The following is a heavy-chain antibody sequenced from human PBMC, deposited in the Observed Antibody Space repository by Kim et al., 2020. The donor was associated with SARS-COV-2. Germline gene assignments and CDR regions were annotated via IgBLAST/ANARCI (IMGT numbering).Heavy chain of an antibody. D-gene: IGHD6-13*01. J-gene: IGHJ5*02. CDR3: ARRIAAARGYNWFDP. Sequence: PSLTRRVTIPVDTSKNQFSQKLSSVTAAATAVYYCARRIAAARGYNWFDPWGQGTLVTVSS. V-gene: IGHV4-31*02.